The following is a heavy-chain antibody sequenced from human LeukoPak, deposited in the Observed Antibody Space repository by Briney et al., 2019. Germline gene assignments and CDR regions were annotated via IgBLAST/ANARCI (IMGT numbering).Heavy chain of an antibody. D-gene: IGHD2-2*01. CDR3: ARDTYQLYAFDI. Sequence: PSQTLSLTCTVSGGSISSGSYYWSWIRQPAGKGLEWIGRIYTSGSTNYNPSLKSRVTISVDTSKNQFSLKLSSVTAADTAVYYCARDTYQLYAFDIWGQGTMVTVSS. J-gene: IGHJ3*02. CDR1: GGSISSGSYY. CDR2: IYTSGST. V-gene: IGHV4-61*02.